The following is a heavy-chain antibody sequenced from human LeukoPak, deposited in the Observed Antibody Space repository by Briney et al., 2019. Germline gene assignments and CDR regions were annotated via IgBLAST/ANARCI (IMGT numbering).Heavy chain of an antibody. CDR3: AREDVVVAAMLYYYYGMDV. J-gene: IGHJ6*02. CDR2: ISSSSSYI. D-gene: IGHD2-15*01. CDR1: GFTFSSYS. Sequence: GGSLRLSCAASGFTFSSYSMNCVRHAPGKGLEWVSSISSSSSYIYYADSVKGRFTISRDNAKNSLYLQMNSLRAEDTAVYYCAREDVVVAAMLYYYYGMDVWGQGTTVTVSS. V-gene: IGHV3-21*01.